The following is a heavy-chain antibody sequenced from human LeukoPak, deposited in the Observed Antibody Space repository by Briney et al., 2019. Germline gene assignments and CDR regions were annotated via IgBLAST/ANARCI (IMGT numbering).Heavy chain of an antibody. Sequence: GGSLRLSCAASGFTFSSYEMNWVRQAPGKGLEWVSYISSSGSTIYYADSVKGRFAISRDNAKNSLYLQMNSLRAEDTAVYYCAKTGNPATGDYWGQGTLVTVSS. CDR1: GFTFSSYE. D-gene: IGHD1-1*01. V-gene: IGHV3-48*03. CDR3: AKTGNPATGDY. J-gene: IGHJ4*02. CDR2: ISSSGSTI.